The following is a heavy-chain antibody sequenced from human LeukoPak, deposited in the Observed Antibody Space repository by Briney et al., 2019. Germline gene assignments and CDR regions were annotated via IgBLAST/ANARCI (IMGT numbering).Heavy chain of an antibody. J-gene: IGHJ4*02. CDR1: GPTFSNYA. V-gene: IGHV3-23*01. CDR2: ISGRGDSS. D-gene: IGHD4-17*01. CDR3: AKGHSDYGTGFDQ. Sequence: PGGSLRLSCAASGPTFSNYAMSWVRRAPGKGLECVSVISGRGDSSYYADSVKGRFTISRDNFKNTVFLQMNSLRGEDTAVYFCAKGHSDYGTGFDQWGQGTLVTVSS.